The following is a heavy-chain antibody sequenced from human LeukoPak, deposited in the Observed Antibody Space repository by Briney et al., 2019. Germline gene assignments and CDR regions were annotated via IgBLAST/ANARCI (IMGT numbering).Heavy chain of an antibody. CDR2: IYDSGST. CDR3: ASLTTADAFDI. D-gene: IGHD3-22*01. V-gene: IGHV4-59*01. CDR1: GGSISSYY. Sequence: PSETLSLTCTVSGGSISSYYWSWSRQPPGKVLEWIGYIYDSGSTNYNPSLKSRVTISVDTSKNQFSLKLSSVTAADTAVFYCASLTTADAFDIWGQGTMVTVSS. J-gene: IGHJ3*02.